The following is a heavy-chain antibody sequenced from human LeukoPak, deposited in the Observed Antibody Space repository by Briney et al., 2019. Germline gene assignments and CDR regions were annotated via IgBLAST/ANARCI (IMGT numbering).Heavy chain of an antibody. CDR1: GASINNNF. V-gene: IGHV4-59*08. CDR3: ARHRDYYDT. CDR2: IYSSGSA. D-gene: IGHD3-22*01. J-gene: IGHJ4*01. Sequence: PSETLSLTCTVSGASINNNFWTWIRQPPGKGLEWIGYIYSSGSANYNPSLKSRVIISGDTSKNQLSLNLTSVTAADTAVYFCARHRDYYDTWGHGTLVTVSS.